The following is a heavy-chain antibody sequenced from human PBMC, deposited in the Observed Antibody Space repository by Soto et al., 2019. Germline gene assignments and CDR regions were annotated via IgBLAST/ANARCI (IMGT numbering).Heavy chain of an antibody. D-gene: IGHD4-17*01. CDR1: GFTFSSYA. Sequence: QVQLVESGGGVVQPGRSLRLSCAASGFTFSSYAMHWVRQAPGKGLEWVAVISYDGSNKYYADSVKGRFTISRDNSKNTLYLQMNSLRAEDTAVYYCAREDYGDYPDAFDIWCQGTMVTVSS. CDR3: AREDYGDYPDAFDI. CDR2: ISYDGSNK. V-gene: IGHV3-30-3*01. J-gene: IGHJ3*02.